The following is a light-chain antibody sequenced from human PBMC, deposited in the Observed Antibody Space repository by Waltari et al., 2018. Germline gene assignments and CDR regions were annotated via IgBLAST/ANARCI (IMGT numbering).Light chain of an antibody. J-gene: IGLJ3*02. Sequence: QLVLTQSPSAPASLGASVKLTRTLSSGHSSNIIAWLQQRPERGPRYLMKVNSDGSHSKGDDIPDRFSGSSSGAERYLTISSLQSEDEADYYCETGGHGTWVFGGGTKLTVL. CDR1: SGHSSNI. CDR2: VNSDGSH. V-gene: IGLV4-69*01. CDR3: ETGGHGTWV.